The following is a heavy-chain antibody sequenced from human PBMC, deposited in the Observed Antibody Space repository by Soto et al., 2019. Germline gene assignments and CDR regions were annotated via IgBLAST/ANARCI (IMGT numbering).Heavy chain of an antibody. V-gene: IGHV2-26*01. Sequence: QVTLKQSGPVVIKPTETLTLTCAVSGFSLSNPRVGVTWIRQPPGTALGWLGHISSGGERSFTTSLWNRPSISRDTSNSHVALTLTIVDHVHTATYFCARTSTSYGAGASGLAYWGPGTLVSASS. CDR1: GFSLSNPRVG. CDR3: ARTSTSYGAGASGLAY. CDR2: ISSGGER. D-gene: IGHD4-17*01. J-gene: IGHJ4*02.